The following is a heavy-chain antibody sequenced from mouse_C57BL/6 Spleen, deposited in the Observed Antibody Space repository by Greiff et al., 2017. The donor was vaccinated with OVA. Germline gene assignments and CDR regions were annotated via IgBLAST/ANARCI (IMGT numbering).Heavy chain of an antibody. D-gene: IGHD2-3*01. Sequence: EVQLQQSGPVLVKPGASVKMSCKASGYTFTDYYMNWVKQSHGKSLEWIGVINPYNGGTSYNQKFKGKATLTVDKSSSTAYMELNSLTSEDSAVYYCARDDGHTWFAYWGQGTLVTVSA. J-gene: IGHJ3*01. CDR1: GYTFTDYY. V-gene: IGHV1-19*01. CDR3: ARDDGHTWFAY. CDR2: INPYNGGT.